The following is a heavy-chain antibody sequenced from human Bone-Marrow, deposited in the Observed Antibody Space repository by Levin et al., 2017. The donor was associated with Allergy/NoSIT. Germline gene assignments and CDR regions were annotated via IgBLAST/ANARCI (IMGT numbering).Heavy chain of an antibody. J-gene: IGHJ5*02. CDR1: GFTFSSYS. CDR3: ARESSYCSSTSCRDPINWFDP. Sequence: GESLKISCAASGFTFSSYSMNWVRQAPGKGLEWVSYISSSSSTIYYADSVKGRFTISRDNAKNSLYLQMNSLRAEDTAVYYCARESSYCSSTSCRDPINWFDPWGQGTLVTVSS. D-gene: IGHD2-2*01. V-gene: IGHV3-48*01. CDR2: ISSSSSTI.